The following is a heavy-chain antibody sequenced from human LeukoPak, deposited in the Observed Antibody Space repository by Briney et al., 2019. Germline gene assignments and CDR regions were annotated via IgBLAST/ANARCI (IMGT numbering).Heavy chain of an antibody. D-gene: IGHD3-10*01. J-gene: IGHJ6*03. V-gene: IGHV3-30*02. CDR3: AKFSAWFVEVYRFMDG. CDR2: IRYDGSNK. Sequence: GGSLRLSCAASGFTFSSYGMHWVRQAPGKGLEWVAFIRYDGSNKYYADSVKGRFTISTDKSTSTPYLQMNTLRAEDTAVYYCAKFSAWFVEVYRFMDGWVKGSTV. CDR1: GFTFSSYG.